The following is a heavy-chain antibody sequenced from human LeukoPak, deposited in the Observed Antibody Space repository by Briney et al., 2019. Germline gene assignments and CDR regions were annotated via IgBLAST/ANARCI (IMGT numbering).Heavy chain of an antibody. J-gene: IGHJ3*01. Sequence: GGSLRLSCVASEFAFSNYWMSWGRQAPGRGLEWVANIKQDGSEKYYVDSVKGRFTISRDNAKNSLYLQMNSLRAEDTAVYYCTGGFGWGQGTMVTVSS. CDR1: EFAFSNYW. CDR2: IKQDGSEK. CDR3: TGGFG. D-gene: IGHD2-8*02. V-gene: IGHV3-7*02.